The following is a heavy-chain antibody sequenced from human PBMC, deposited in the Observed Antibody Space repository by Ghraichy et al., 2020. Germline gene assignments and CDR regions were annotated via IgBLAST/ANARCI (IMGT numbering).Heavy chain of an antibody. D-gene: IGHD6-13*01. CDR2: TYYGSKWYN. CDR1: GDSVSSDSAA. Sequence: SQTLSLTCAISGDSVSSDSAAWAWIRQSPSRGLEWLGRTYYGSKWYNDYAVSVKSRITINPDTSKNQFSLQLNSVTPEDTAVYYCARGSYGSTWVWGQGTLVTVSS. V-gene: IGHV6-1*01. CDR3: ARGSYGSTWV. J-gene: IGHJ4*02.